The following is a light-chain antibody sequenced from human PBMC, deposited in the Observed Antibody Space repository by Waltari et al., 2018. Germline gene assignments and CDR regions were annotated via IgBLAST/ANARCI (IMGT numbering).Light chain of an antibody. CDR1: QTINYH. V-gene: IGKV1-39*01. J-gene: IGKJ4*01. CDR2: AAS. Sequence: DIQMTQSPSSLSASDGDRISIPCRASQTINYHLNWYQQKPGKGPKLLIYAASSLETGVPSRFTGSGSGTDYTLTISGLQPEDFGTYYCQQSYTTPTGLTFGGGTKVEIK. CDR3: QQSYTTPTGLT.